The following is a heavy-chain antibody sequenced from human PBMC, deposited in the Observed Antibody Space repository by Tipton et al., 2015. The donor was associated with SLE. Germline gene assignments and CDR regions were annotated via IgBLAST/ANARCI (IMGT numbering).Heavy chain of an antibody. CDR2: IYYSGST. D-gene: IGHD6-13*01. CDR3: ARDAFGIAAAGGFDY. V-gene: IGHV4-59*11. J-gene: IGHJ4*02. CDR1: GGSISSHY. Sequence: TLSLTCTVSGGSISSHYWSWIRQPPGKGLEWIGYIYYSGSTNYNPSLKSRVTISVDTSKNQFSLKLSSVTAADTAVYYCARDAFGIAAAGGFDYWGQGTLVTVSS.